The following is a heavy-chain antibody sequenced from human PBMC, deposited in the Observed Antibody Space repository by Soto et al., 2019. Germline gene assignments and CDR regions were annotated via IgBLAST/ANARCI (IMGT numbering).Heavy chain of an antibody. CDR1: GFTFDCCG. V-gene: IGHV3-23*01. J-gene: IGHJ5*02. CDR3: AFKANTHPHS. CDR2: ISGGGDVT. Sequence: SRRLSGTGSGFTFDCCGLTSVRHAAVRWLDWVSSISGGGDVTYYADSVKGRFTVSRDNSQRTLYLQMNLLRPEDTAVYYCAFKANTHPHSSGQGPLV.